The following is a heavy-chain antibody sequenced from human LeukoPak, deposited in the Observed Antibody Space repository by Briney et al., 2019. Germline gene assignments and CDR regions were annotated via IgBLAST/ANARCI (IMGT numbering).Heavy chain of an antibody. J-gene: IGHJ4*02. Sequence: ASLKVSCEAYRDAFTGYYMHWVRQAPGQGLEWIGGINPNSGGTNYAQKFKGRVTMTRDTSISTAYMELSRLRSDDTAVYYGARDSPGYYYVSSGYYGYWGQGTLVTVSS. CDR2: INPNSGGT. D-gene: IGHD3-22*01. V-gene: IGHV1-2*02. CDR1: RDAFTGYY. CDR3: ARDSPGYYYVSSGYYGY.